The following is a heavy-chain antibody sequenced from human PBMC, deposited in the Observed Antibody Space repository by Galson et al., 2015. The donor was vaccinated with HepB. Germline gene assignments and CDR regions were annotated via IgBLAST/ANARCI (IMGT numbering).Heavy chain of an antibody. Sequence: QSGAEVKKPGETPRVSCQGSGYNFTTYWISWVRHMPGKIQNWKGRIDPGDSYSTYSPSFLGHVTISTDKSISTASLQWSSLSASYTATYYWATEFRGFSSYSPSYYWGQGTLVIVSS. CDR2: IDPGDSYS. CDR3: ATEFRGFSSYSPSYY. V-gene: IGHV5-10-1*01. J-gene: IGHJ4*02. D-gene: IGHD3-10*01. CDR1: GYNFTTYW.